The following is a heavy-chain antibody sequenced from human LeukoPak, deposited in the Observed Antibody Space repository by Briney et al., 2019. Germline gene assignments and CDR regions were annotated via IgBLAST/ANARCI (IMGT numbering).Heavy chain of an antibody. V-gene: IGHV1-69*05. Sequence: GASVKVSCKASGGTFSSYAISWVRQAPGQGLEWMGGIIPIFGTANYAQKFQGRVTITTDESTSTAYMELSSLRSDDTAVYYCARDRDKRIAVAGAAFDIWGQGTMVTVSS. CDR2: IIPIFGTA. D-gene: IGHD6-19*01. CDR1: GGTFSSYA. CDR3: ARDRDKRIAVAGAAFDI. J-gene: IGHJ3*02.